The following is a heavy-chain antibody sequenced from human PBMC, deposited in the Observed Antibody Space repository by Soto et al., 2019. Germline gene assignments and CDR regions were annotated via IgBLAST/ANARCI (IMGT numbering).Heavy chain of an antibody. J-gene: IGHJ3*01. Sequence: QITLKESGPTLVKPTQTLTLTCTYSGFSLSTTGMGVGWIRQPPGKALEWLAIAFWDDDKRYSLSLKNRLTITQDTSKNQVVFTMTNMDPADTATYFWARSLASWVNVFDFWGQGTLVTVSS. V-gene: IGHV2-5*02. CDR3: ARSLASWVNVFDF. CDR2: AFWDDDK. CDR1: GFSLSTTGMG.